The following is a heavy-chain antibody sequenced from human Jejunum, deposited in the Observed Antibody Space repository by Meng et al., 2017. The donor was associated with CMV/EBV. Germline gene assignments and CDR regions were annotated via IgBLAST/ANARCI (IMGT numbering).Heavy chain of an antibody. V-gene: IGHV1-18*01. CDR1: GYNLTSYG. D-gene: IGHD6-19*01. CDR2: ISPYNGNS. CDR3: ARSEGWYYRYFDY. J-gene: IGHJ4*02. Sequence: KASGYNLTSYGITWVRQAPGQGPEWMGWISPYNGNSNYAQKVKDRLTMTTDTSTSTAYMELRSLRSDDTAIYYCARSEGWYYRYFDYWGQGTLVTVSS.